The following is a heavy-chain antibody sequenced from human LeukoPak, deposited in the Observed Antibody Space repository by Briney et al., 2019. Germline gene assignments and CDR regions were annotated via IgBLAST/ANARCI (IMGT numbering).Heavy chain of an antibody. J-gene: IGHJ5*02. CDR1: GFTFDDYA. Sequence: GGSLRLSCAASGFTFDDYAMHWVRQAPGKGLEWVSGISWSSDNIDYADSVKGRFTISRDNAKNSLYLQMNSLRVEDTALCYCAKDSGSSSGYESWFDPWGQGTLVTVSS. V-gene: IGHV3-9*01. CDR3: AKDSGSSSGYESWFDP. D-gene: IGHD5-12*01. CDR2: ISWSSDNI.